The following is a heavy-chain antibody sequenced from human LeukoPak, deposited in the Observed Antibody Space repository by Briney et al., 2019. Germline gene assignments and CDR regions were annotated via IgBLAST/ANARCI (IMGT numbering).Heavy chain of an antibody. D-gene: IGHD1-26*01. CDR1: GYSFTNYW. CDR2: FFPGDSDI. Sequence: GEALQISYKGSGYSFTNYWIGWVRQMPGKGVEWMGIFFPGDSDIRYSPSFQGQVTISADKSISTAYLQWSSLKASDTAMYYCARQGLHREQGPNDYWGQGTLVTVSS. CDR3: ARQGLHREQGPNDY. V-gene: IGHV5-51*01. J-gene: IGHJ4*02.